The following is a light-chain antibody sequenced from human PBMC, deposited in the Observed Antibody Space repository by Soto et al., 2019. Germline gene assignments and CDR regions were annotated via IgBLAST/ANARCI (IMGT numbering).Light chain of an antibody. CDR3: QQYNSYSWT. Sequence: DIQMTQFPSTLSASVGVRVTITCRASQSLNDWLAWFQQKPGSAPKLLIYKASNLESGVPSRFSGSGSGTEFTLTITSLQPDDFATYYCQQYNSYSWTFGRGTKVEIK. J-gene: IGKJ1*01. CDR1: QSLNDW. CDR2: KAS. V-gene: IGKV1-5*03.